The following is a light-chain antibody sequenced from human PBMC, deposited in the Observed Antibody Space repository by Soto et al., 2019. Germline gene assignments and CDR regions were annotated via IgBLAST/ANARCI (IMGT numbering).Light chain of an antibody. CDR3: QQSYSTPRT. V-gene: IGKV1-39*01. J-gene: IGKJ1*01. CDR2: AAS. CDR1: QSISSY. Sequence: DIQMTQSPSSLSASVRDRVTITCRASQSISSYLNWYQQKPGKAPKVLIYAASSLQSGVPSRFSGSGPGTDFTLTISSLQPEDFATYYCQQSYSTPRTFGQGTKVDIK.